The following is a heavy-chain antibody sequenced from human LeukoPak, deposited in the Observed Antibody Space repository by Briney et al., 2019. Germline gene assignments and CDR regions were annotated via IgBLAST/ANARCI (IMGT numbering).Heavy chain of an antibody. CDR3: ARLIVGTTYGDY. J-gene: IGHJ4*02. V-gene: IGHV4-39*07. CDR1: GGSISSSSYY. CDR2: IYHSGSI. Sequence: SETLSLTCSVSGGSISSSSYYWGWIRQPPGKGLEWIGNIYHSGSIYYNPSLKSRVTISVNTSKNQFSLKLSSVTAADTAVYYCARLIVGTTYGDYWGQGTLVTVSS. D-gene: IGHD1-26*01.